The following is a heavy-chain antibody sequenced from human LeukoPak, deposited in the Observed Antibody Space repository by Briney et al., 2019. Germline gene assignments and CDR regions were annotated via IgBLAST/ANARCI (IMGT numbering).Heavy chain of an antibody. CDR3: ARSLLSGSYFRFDY. J-gene: IGHJ4*02. Sequence: PGGSLRLSCAASGFTFSYCGMSWVRQAPGKGLEWVADISASGDPTYHADSVKGRFTISRDNSKNTLYLQMNSLRAEDTAVYYCARSLLSGSYFRFDYWGQGTLVTVSS. V-gene: IGHV3-23*01. CDR2: ISASGDPT. CDR1: GFTFSYCG. D-gene: IGHD1-26*01.